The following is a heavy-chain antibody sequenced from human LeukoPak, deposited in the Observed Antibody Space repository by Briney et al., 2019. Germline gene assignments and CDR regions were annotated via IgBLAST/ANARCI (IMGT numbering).Heavy chain of an antibody. CDR1: GFTFGDTW. CDR2: IKQDGSEK. CDR3: ATSYDMGWLIGY. D-gene: IGHD3/OR15-3a*01. V-gene: IGHV3-7*03. J-gene: IGHJ4*02. Sequence: GGSLRLSCAASGFTFGDTWMNWVRQAPGQGPEWVANIKQDGSEKFYVASVKGRFTISRDNAKNSLYLQMNSLRAEDTALYYWATSYDMGWLIGYWGQGTLVTVSS.